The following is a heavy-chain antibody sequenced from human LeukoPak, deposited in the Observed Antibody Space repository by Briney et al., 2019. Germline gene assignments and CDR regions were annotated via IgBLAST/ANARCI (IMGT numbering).Heavy chain of an antibody. Sequence: ASVKVSCKASGYTFNTYAINWVRQAPGQGLEWMGWSRAYSGDTKYAQNFQGRVTMTTDTSTTTAYMELRSLRSDDTAVYYCARGTNWFDPWGQGTLVTVSS. J-gene: IGHJ5*02. CDR3: ARGTNWFDP. CDR2: SRAYSGDT. CDR1: GYTFNTYA. V-gene: IGHV1-18*01.